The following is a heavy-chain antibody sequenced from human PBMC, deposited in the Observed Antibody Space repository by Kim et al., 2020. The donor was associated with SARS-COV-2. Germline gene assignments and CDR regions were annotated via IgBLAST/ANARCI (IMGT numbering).Heavy chain of an antibody. V-gene: IGHV3-23*01. CDR3: AKDLPRIAAAGKGGGY. CDR1: GFTFSSYA. Sequence: GGSLRLSCAASGFTFSSYAMSWVRQAPGKGLEWVSAISGSGGSTYYADSVKGRFTISRDNSKNTLYLQMNSLRAEDTAVYYCAKDLPRIAAAGKGGGYWGHGTLVTVSS. D-gene: IGHD6-13*01. J-gene: IGHJ4*01. CDR2: ISGSGGST.